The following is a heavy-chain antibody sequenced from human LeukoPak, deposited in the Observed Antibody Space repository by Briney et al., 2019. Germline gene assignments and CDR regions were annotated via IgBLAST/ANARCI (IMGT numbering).Heavy chain of an antibody. CDR1: GGTFTNYA. V-gene: IGHV1-69*04. D-gene: IGHD5-18*01. J-gene: IGHJ3*02. Sequence: GASVKVSCKASGGTFTNYAISWVRQAPGQGLEWMGRIIPILGKGNYAQKFQGRVTITADKSTSTTYMELSSLRSEDTAVYYCARVQQSLGDAFDIWGQGTMITVSS. CDR3: ARVQQSLGDAFDI. CDR2: IIPILGKG.